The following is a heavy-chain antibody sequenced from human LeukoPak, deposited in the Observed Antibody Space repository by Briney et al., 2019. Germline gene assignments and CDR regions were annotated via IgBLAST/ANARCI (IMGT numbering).Heavy chain of an antibody. CDR3: ARDGIGWFGELLYSYYYMDV. CDR2: INGSGGST. CDR1: GFTFSSYG. Sequence: GGSLRLSCAASGFTFSSYGMSWVRQAPGKGLEWVSDINGSGGSTYYADSVKGRFTISRDNAKNSLYLQMNSLRAEGTAVYYCARDGIGWFGELLYSYYYMDVWGKGTTVTISS. V-gene: IGHV3-23*01. J-gene: IGHJ6*03. D-gene: IGHD3-10*01.